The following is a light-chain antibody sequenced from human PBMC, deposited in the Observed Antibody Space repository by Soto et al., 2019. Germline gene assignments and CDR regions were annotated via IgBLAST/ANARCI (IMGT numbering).Light chain of an antibody. V-gene: IGLV2-8*01. Sequence: QSALTQPPSASGSPGQSVTISCTGTSSDVGGYNYVSWYQQHPGKAPKLIIYEVNKRPSGVPDRFSGSKSGNTASLTVSGLQAEDEADYYCSSYGGSNNLLFGGGTKVTVL. J-gene: IGLJ2*01. CDR1: SSDVGGYNY. CDR3: SSYGGSNNLL. CDR2: EVN.